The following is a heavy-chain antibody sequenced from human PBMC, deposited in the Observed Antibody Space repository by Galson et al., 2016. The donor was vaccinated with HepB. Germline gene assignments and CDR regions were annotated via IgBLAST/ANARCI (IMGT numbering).Heavy chain of an antibody. J-gene: IGHJ4*02. CDR2: ISSDGNRE. D-gene: IGHD4-23*01. CDR3: AKGGNSGFDQ. CDR1: GFTSRNYG. V-gene: IGHV3-30*18. Sequence: SLRLSCAASGFTSRNYGMHWVRQAPGKGLKWVAVISSDGNRERYVDSVKGRFTVSRDNSKNTVYLQMNSLRPDDTAVYYCAKGGNSGFDQWGQGTLVTVSS.